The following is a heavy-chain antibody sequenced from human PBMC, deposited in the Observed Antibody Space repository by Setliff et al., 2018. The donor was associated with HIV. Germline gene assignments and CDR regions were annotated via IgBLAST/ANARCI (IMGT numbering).Heavy chain of an antibody. J-gene: IGHJ4*02. Sequence: GSLRLSCAASGFTFSSYSMNWVRQAPGKGLEWIGSMYYSGSTYYTPSLKSRITISLDTSKNQFSLRMRSVTAADTAVYYCANPPLKGHLGVGFDYWGQGTQVTVSS. CDR1: GFTFSSYS. D-gene: IGHD3-16*01. CDR3: ANPPLKGHLGVGFDY. V-gene: IGHV4-38-2*01. CDR2: MYYSGST.